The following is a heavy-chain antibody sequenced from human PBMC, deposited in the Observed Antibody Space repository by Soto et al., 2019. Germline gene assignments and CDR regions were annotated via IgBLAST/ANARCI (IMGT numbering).Heavy chain of an antibody. CDR2: IIPILGIA. CDR3: AMEYCSSTSCYRDY. V-gene: IGHV1-69*02. J-gene: IGHJ4*02. D-gene: IGHD2-2*02. Sequence: QVQLVQSGAEVKKPGSSVKVSCRSSGGTLSSYTISWVRQAPGQGLEWMGRIIPILGIANYAQKFQGRVTITADKSTSTAYMELSSLRSEDTAVYYCAMEYCSSTSCYRDYWGQGTLVTVSS. CDR1: GGTLSSYT.